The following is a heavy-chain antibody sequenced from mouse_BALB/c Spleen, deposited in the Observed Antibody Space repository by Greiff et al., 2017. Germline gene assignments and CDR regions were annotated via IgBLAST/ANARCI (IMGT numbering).Heavy chain of an antibody. CDR2: IDPENGNT. Sequence: VQLQQSGAELVRPGALVKLSCKASGFNIKDYYMHWVKQRPEQGLEWIGWIDPENGNTIYDPKFQGKASITADKSSSTAYMQLSSLTSEDSAVYYCARVYGSHFAYWGQGTLVTVSA. V-gene: IGHV14-1*02. CDR3: ARVYGSHFAY. CDR1: GFNIKDYY. J-gene: IGHJ3*01. D-gene: IGHD1-1*01.